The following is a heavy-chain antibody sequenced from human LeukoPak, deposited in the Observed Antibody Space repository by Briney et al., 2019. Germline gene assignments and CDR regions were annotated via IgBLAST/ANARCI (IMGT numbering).Heavy chain of an antibody. D-gene: IGHD2-2*01. J-gene: IGHJ6*03. CDR2: INSDGSST. V-gene: IGHV3-74*01. CDR3: ARDPPTSYPYYYYMDV. CDR1: GFTFSSYW. Sequence: GGSLRLSCAASGFTFSSYWMHWVRQAPGKGLVWVSRINSDGSSTSYADSVKGRFTISRDNAKNTLYLQMSSLRAEDTAVYYCARDPPTSYPYYYYMDVWGKGTTVTVSS.